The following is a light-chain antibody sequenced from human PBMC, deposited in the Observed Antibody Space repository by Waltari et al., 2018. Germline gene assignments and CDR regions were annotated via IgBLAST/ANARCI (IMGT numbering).Light chain of an antibody. V-gene: IGLV2-14*01. CDR3: SSYTSSSTVV. CDR2: DVS. Sequence: QSALTQPASVSGSPGPSITIPCTGTSSDVGGYNYVSWYQQHPGKAPKLMIYDVSKRASGVSNRFSCSKSGNTASLTISGLQAEDEADYYCSSYTSSSTVVFGGGTKLTVL. CDR1: SSDVGGYNY. J-gene: IGLJ2*01.